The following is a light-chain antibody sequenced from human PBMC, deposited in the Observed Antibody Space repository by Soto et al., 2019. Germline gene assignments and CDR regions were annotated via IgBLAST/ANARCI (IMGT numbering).Light chain of an antibody. Sequence: EIVLTQSPGTLSLSSGERATLSCRDSQSVSRNSYFAWYQQKPGQAPRLLIYGASSRATGIPARFSGSGSAIDFTLTISRLEPEDFAVYYFRQYGSSPSYTLGHGTKLEIK. J-gene: IGKJ2*01. V-gene: IGKV3-20*01. CDR2: GAS. CDR1: QSVSRNSY. CDR3: RQYGSSPSYT.